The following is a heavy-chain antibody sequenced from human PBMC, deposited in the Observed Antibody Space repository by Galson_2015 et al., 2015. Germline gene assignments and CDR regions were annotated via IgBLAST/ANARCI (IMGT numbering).Heavy chain of an antibody. Sequence: SLRLSCAASGFTFGDSAMHWVRQAPGKGLEWVSRISWSGGSIGYADSVKGRFTISRDNAKNTLYLQMNSLRAEDTALYYCAKDNGEGAAVTGVDYWGQGTLVTVSS. CDR1: GFTFGDSA. CDR3: AKDNGEGAAVTGVDY. CDR2: ISWSGGSI. V-gene: IGHV3-9*01. J-gene: IGHJ4*02. D-gene: IGHD6-19*01.